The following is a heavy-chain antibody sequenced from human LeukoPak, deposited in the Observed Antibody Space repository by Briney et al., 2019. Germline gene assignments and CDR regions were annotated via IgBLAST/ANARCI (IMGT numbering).Heavy chain of an antibody. CDR3: AKEGRYCSSTSCYRPYYMDV. J-gene: IGHJ6*03. V-gene: IGHV3-30*02. CDR1: GFTSSSYG. D-gene: IGHD2-2*01. CDR2: IRYDGSNK. Sequence: PGGSLRLSCAASGFTSSSYGMHWVRQAPGKGLEWVAFIRYDGSNKYYADSVKGRFTISRDNSKNTLYLQMNSLRAEDTAVYYCAKEGRYCSSTSCYRPYYMDVWGKGTTVTVSS.